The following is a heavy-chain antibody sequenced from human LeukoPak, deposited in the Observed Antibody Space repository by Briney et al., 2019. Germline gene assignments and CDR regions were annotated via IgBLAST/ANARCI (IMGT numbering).Heavy chain of an antibody. CDR1: GFTFSDYY. J-gene: IGHJ4*02. CDR2: ISSSGSTI. CDR3: AKDAGYSDNDLFDY. Sequence: GGSLRLSCAASGFTFSDYYMSWIRQAPGKGLEWVSYISSSGSTIYYADSVKGRFTISRDNSKNTLYLQMNSLRAEDTAVYYCAKDAGYSDNDLFDYWGQGTLVTVSS. D-gene: IGHD5-12*01. V-gene: IGHV3-11*01.